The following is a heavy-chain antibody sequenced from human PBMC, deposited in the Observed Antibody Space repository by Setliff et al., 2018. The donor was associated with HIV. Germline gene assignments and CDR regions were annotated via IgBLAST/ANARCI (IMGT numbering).Heavy chain of an antibody. CDR1: GYSFTSFW. CDR2: IYPGDSDT. D-gene: IGHD3-22*01. CDR3: AKVTSGLPLSYYDTRGHSGFDY. Sequence: GESLKISCKGSGYSFTSFWIGWVRQMPGKGLEWMGIIYPGDSDTRYSPSFQGQVTISADKSISTAYLQMTSLRLEDTALYYCAKVTSGLPLSYYDTRGHSGFDYWGLGTLVTVSS. J-gene: IGHJ4*02. V-gene: IGHV5-51*01.